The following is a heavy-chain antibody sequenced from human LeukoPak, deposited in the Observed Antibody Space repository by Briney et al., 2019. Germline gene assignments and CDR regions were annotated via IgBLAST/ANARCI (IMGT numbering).Heavy chain of an antibody. V-gene: IGHV3-30*04. J-gene: IGHJ4*02. CDR3: AKGVVVAPDVTPFDY. Sequence: GGSLRLSCAASGFTFSSYVMHWVRQAPGKGLEWVAIISYDGSNEYYADSVKGRFTISRDNSKNTLYLQMNSLRAEDTAVYYCAKGVVVAPDVTPFDYWGQGTLVTVSS. CDR1: GFTFSSYV. D-gene: IGHD2-2*01. CDR2: ISYDGSNE.